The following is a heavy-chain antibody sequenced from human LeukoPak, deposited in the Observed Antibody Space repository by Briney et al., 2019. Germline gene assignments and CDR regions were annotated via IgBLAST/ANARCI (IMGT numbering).Heavy chain of an antibody. CDR2: IYYSGST. J-gene: IGHJ2*01. V-gene: IGHV4-39*01. CDR1: GGSISSSSYY. D-gene: IGHD5-12*01. Sequence: SETLSLTCTVSGGSISSSSYYWGWIRQPPGKGLEWIGSIYYSGSTYYNPSLKSRVTISVDTSKNQFSLKLSSVTAADTAVYYCELGGYISGYFDLWGRGTLVTVSS. CDR3: ELGGYISGYFDL.